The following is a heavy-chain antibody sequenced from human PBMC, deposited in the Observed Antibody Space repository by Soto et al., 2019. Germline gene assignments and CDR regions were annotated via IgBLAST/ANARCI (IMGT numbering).Heavy chain of an antibody. CDR1: GFNFSYYA. CDR3: TAPRDEYGSGVSWFTYGMDI. V-gene: IGHV3-23*01. CDR2: LDGAGGST. D-gene: IGHD3-10*01. Sequence: GGSLRLSCLASGFNFSYYAMTWVRHVPGRGLEWVASLDGAGGSTYYADSVRGRFTISRDNSQNTLFLQMKRLTVDDTAIYYCTAPRDEYGSGVSWFTYGMDIWGQGTTVTVSS. J-gene: IGHJ6*02.